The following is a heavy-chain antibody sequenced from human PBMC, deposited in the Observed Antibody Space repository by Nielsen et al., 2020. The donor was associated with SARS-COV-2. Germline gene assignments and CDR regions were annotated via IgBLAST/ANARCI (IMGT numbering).Heavy chain of an antibody. CDR2: ISGYNGNT. V-gene: IGHV1-18*01. J-gene: IGHJ4*02. D-gene: IGHD6-19*01. CDR3: ARITPSSGWDY. Sequence: WVRQAPGQGLEWMGWISGYNGNTDYAQKFQGRVTMTRDTSANTAYMELSSLSSEDTAVYYCARITPSSGWDYWGQGTLVTVSS.